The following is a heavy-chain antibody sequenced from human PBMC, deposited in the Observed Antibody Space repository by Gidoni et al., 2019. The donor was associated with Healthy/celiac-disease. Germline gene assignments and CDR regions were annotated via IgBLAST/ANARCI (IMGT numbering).Heavy chain of an antibody. CDR3: ARDSNGELRCAYYYYGMDV. CDR1: AGTFSNSA. CDR2: IIPICGTA. V-gene: IGHV1-69*01. J-gene: IGHJ6*02. D-gene: IGHD3-3*01. Sequence: QVQLVQSGPEVKKPGYSLKVSGKASAGTFSNSANRWVRQAPGQGLEWMGGIIPICGTATYAQKFQGRVTITADESTSTAYMELSSLRSEETAVYYCARDSNGELRCAYYYYGMDVWGQGTTVTVSS.